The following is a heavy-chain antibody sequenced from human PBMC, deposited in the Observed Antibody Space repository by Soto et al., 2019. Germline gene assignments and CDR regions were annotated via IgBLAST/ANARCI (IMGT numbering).Heavy chain of an antibody. CDR2: INHSGST. V-gene: IGHV4-34*01. D-gene: IGHD6-13*01. J-gene: IGHJ5*02. CDR3: ARGSLYSDSWSQNDFCNWFDR. Sequence: QVQLQQWGAGLLKPSETLSLSCAVYGGSFSGYYWSWIRQPPGQGLEWIGEINHSGSTNYNPCLRSRVTMSVDTPKNQLTLKLSSVTAAATAVYYCARGSLYSDSWSQNDFCNWFDRWGQGTLVTVSS. CDR1: GGSFSGYY.